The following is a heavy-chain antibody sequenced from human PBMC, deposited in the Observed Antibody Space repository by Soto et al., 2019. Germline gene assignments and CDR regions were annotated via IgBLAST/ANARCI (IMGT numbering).Heavy chain of an antibody. CDR1: GGSISSGNYY. J-gene: IGHJ5*02. CDR3: GRGVTRKRFDP. V-gene: IGHV4-31*03. CDR2: IYYTGST. Sequence: SETLSLTCTVSGGSISSGNYYWTWISQHPGKGLEWIGYIYYTGSTYYNPSLKSRVTISLDTSKNQFSLKLSSVTAADTAVYYCGRGVTRKRFDPWGQGTLVTVSS.